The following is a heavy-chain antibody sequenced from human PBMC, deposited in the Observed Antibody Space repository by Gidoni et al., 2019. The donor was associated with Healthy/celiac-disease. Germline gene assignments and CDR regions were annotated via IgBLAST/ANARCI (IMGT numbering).Heavy chain of an antibody. CDR2: ISYDGSNK. J-gene: IGHJ5*02. V-gene: IGHV3-30*18. CDR3: AKDGVSSGWYVGWFDP. Sequence: QAQLVESGGGVGQPGRSLRLSGAASGFTFSSYGMHWVRQAPGKGLEWVAVISYDGSNKYYADSVKGRFTISRDNSKNTLYLQMNSLRAEDTAVYYCAKDGVSSGWYVGWFDPWGQGTLVTVSS. CDR1: GFTFSSYG. D-gene: IGHD6-19*01.